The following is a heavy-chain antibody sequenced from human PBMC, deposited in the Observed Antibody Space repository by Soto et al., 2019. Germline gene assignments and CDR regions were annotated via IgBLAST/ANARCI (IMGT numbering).Heavy chain of an antibody. CDR2: IIPIFGSA. J-gene: IGHJ5*02. CDR3: AKDGGKDGYFGNWFDP. V-gene: IGHV1-69*15. D-gene: IGHD5-12*01. Sequence: SLKVSLKGSGGPLRNHCITWARQGPGQGLEWLGRIIPIFGSANYAQKFQGRVTITADESTTTAYMELSSLRSDDTAVYYCAKDGGKDGYFGNWFDPWGQGTLVTVSS. CDR1: GGPLRNHC.